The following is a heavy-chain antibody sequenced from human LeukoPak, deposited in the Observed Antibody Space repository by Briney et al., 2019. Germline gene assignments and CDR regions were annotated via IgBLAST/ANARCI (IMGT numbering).Heavy chain of an antibody. D-gene: IGHD6-19*01. Sequence: GGSLRLSCAASGFTFSDFGMTWVRQAPGKGLEWVSSISSSSSYIYYADSVKGRFTIPRDNAKNSLYLQMNSLRAEDTAVYYCARARGIAVAGTGYFDYWGQGTLVTVSS. J-gene: IGHJ4*02. CDR3: ARARGIAVAGTGYFDY. CDR1: GFTFSDFG. V-gene: IGHV3-21*01. CDR2: ISSSSSYI.